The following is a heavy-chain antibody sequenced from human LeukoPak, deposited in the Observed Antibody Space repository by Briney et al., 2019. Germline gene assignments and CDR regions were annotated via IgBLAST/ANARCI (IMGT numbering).Heavy chain of an antibody. D-gene: IGHD6-19*01. CDR2: IYTGGST. V-gene: IGHV4-4*07. CDR1: GGSISSYY. J-gene: IGHJ5*02. Sequence: SETLSLTCTVSGGSISSYYWSWIRQPAGKGLEWIGRIYTGGSTNYNPSLKSRVTMSVDTSKNQFSLKLSSVTAADTAVYYCARGKQGWDSSGWYWFDPWGQGTLVTVSS. CDR3: ARGKQGWDSSGWYWFDP.